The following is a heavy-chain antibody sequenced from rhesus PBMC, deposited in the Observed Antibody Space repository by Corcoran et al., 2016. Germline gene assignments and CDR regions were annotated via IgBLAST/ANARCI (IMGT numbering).Heavy chain of an antibody. CDR1: GGSISSNY. J-gene: IGHJ4*01. CDR2: ISGSGGGA. CDR3: ARAGGYSYGNGDY. D-gene: IGHD5-36*01. V-gene: IGHV4-173*01. Sequence: QLQLQESGPGLVKPPETLSLTCAVSGGSISSNYWSRIRQPPGKGLEWIGRISGSGGGAGYHPSLNSRVTISTDTSKNQFSLKLRSVTAADTAVYYCARAGGYSYGNGDYWGQGVLVTVSS.